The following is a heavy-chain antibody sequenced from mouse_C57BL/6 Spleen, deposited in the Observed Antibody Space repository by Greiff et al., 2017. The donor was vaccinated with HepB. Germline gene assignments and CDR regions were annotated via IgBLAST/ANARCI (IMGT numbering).Heavy chain of an antibody. CDR3: ARDGDDYDGGWYFDV. D-gene: IGHD2-4*01. CDR2: ISDGGSYT. Sequence: EVILVESGGGLVKPGGSLKLSCAASGFTFSSYAMSWVRQTPEKRLEWVATISDGGSYTYYPDNVKGRFTISRDNAKNNLYLQMSHLKSEDTAMYYCARDGDDYDGGWYFDVWGTGTTVTVSS. V-gene: IGHV5-4*01. J-gene: IGHJ1*03. CDR1: GFTFSSYA.